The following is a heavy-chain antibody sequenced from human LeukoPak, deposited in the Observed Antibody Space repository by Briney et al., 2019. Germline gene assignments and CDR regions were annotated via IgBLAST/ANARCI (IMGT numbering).Heavy chain of an antibody. J-gene: IGHJ5*02. CDR1: CGSFSGYY. D-gene: IGHD6-19*01. V-gene: IGHV4-34*01. CDR2: INHSGST. Sequence: SETLSLTCAVYCGSFSGYYWSWIGQPRGKGLEWIGEINHSGSTNYNPSLKSRVTISVDTSKNQFSLKLSSVTAADTAVYYCARGISSGWYRNWFDPWGQATLVTVSS. CDR3: ARGISSGWYRNWFDP.